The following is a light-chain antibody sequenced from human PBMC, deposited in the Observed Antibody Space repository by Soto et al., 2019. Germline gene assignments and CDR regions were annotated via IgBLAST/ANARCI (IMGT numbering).Light chain of an antibody. CDR1: NIGSKS. CDR2: ADS. Sequence: SYELTQPPSVSVAPGQTATFTCGADNIGSKSVHWYQKKPGQAPLLVVFADSDRPPGIPARFSAFNSGNTAILTISMVEDGDEADYYCHAWDISGAPVVFGGGTKLTVL. CDR3: HAWDISGAPVV. J-gene: IGLJ2*01. V-gene: IGLV3-21*02.